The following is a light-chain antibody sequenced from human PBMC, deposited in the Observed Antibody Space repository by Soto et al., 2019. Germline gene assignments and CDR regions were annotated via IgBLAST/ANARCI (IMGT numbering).Light chain of an antibody. J-gene: IGKJ1*01. CDR1: QSVSRN. CDR3: QQYNTWPPIP. V-gene: IGKV3-15*01. Sequence: EIVVTQSAATQPGSPREKATLSCKASQSVSRNLAWHQQKPGQAPRLLIYGAITRATGIPARFSGSGSGTEFTLTISSLQSEDSAVYYCQQYNTWPPIPFGQVSKV. CDR2: GAI.